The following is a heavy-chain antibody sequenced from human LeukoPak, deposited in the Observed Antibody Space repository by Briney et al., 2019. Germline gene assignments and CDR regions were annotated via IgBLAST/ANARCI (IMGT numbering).Heavy chain of an antibody. D-gene: IGHD3-16*02. CDR1: GFTISSNH. V-gene: IGHV3-53*01. CDR3: ARDRGDYIWGRYRNDYFDY. Sequence: GGSLRLSCAASGFTISSNHMSWVRQAPGKGLEWVSVIFIGGSTYYADSVKGRFTISRDNSKNTLYLQMNSLRAEDTAVYYCARDRGDYIWGRYRNDYFDYWGQGTLVTVSS. J-gene: IGHJ4*02. CDR2: IFIGGST.